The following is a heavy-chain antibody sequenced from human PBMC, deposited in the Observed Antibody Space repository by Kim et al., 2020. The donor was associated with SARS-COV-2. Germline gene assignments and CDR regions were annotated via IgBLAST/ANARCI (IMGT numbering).Heavy chain of an antibody. CDR3: AREPAYGSGTNGMDV. CDR2: INHSGST. CDR1: GGSFSGYY. Sequence: SETLSLTCAVYGGSFSGYYWSWIRQPPGKGLEWIGEINHSGSTNYNPSLKSRVTISVDTSKNQFSLKLSSVTAADTAVYYCAREPAYGSGTNGMDVWGQGTTVTVSS. D-gene: IGHD3-10*01. V-gene: IGHV4-34*01. J-gene: IGHJ6*02.